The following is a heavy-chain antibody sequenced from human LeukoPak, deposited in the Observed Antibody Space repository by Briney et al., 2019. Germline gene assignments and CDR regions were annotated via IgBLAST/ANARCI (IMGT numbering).Heavy chain of an antibody. CDR2: IYTSGST. CDR1: GGSISSYY. CDR3: ARGLRYFDWLSNWDNWFDP. V-gene: IGHV4-4*07. D-gene: IGHD3-9*01. J-gene: IGHJ5*02. Sequence: SETLSLTCTVSGGSISSYYWSWIRQPAGKGLEWIGRIYTSGSTNYNPSLKSRVTMSVDTSKNQFSLKLSSVIAADTAVYYCARGLRYFDWLSNWDNWFDPWGQGTLVTVSS.